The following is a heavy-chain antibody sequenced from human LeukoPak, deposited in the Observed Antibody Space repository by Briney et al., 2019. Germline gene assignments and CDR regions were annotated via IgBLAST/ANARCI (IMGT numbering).Heavy chain of an antibody. D-gene: IGHD6-19*01. CDR1: GGTFSSYA. Sequence: SVKVSCKASGGTFSSYAISWVRQAPGQGLEWMGGIIPIFGTANYAQKFQGRVTITTDESTSTAYMELSSLRSEDTAVYYCARAGSSGWYDNYYYMDVWGKGSTVTVSS. J-gene: IGHJ6*03. CDR3: ARAGSSGWYDNYYYMDV. V-gene: IGHV1-69*05. CDR2: IIPIFGTA.